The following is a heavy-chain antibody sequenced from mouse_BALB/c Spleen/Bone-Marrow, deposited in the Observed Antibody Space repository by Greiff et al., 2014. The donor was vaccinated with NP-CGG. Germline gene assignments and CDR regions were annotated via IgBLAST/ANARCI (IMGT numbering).Heavy chain of an antibody. CDR1: GFNIKDTY. CDR3: ASYRYGWYFDV. J-gene: IGHJ1*01. Sequence: EVKVEESGAELVKPEASVKLSCTASGFNIKDTYLHWVKQRPEQGLDWIGRIDPASGNTKYDPKFRGKATITADTSSNTAYLQLSSLTSEDTAVYYCASYRYGWYFDVWGAGTTVTVSS. D-gene: IGHD2-14*01. CDR2: IDPASGNT. V-gene: IGHV14-3*02.